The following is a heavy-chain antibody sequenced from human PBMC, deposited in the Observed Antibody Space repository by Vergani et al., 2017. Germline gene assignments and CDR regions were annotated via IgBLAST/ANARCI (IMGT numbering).Heavy chain of an antibody. V-gene: IGHV3-30*02. CDR2: MRYDGSDK. Sequence: QVPLVESGGGVVQPGGSLTLSCAASGFTFNIYGMHWVRQAPGKGLEWVAFMRYDGSDKYYADSVKGRFTISRDNSMNTLYLQMNSLRADDTAVYYCAKELTTVTIPNYFDYWGQGTLVTVSS. J-gene: IGHJ4*02. CDR1: GFTFNIYG. CDR3: AKELTTVTIPNYFDY. D-gene: IGHD4-17*01.